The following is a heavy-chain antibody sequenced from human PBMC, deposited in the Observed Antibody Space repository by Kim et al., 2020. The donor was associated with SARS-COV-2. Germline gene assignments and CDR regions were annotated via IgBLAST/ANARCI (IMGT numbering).Heavy chain of an antibody. CDR1: GYTFTGYY. CDR3: ARLGGDGYLPNTGDLYYYGMDV. D-gene: IGHD7-27*01. CDR2: INPNSGGT. J-gene: IGHJ6*02. V-gene: IGHV1-2*02. Sequence: ASVKVSCKASGYTFTGYYMHWVRQAPGQGLEWMGWINPNSGGTNYAQKFQGRVTMTRDTSISTAYMELSRLRSDDTAVYYCARLGGDGYLPNTGDLYYYGMDVWGQGTTVTVSS.